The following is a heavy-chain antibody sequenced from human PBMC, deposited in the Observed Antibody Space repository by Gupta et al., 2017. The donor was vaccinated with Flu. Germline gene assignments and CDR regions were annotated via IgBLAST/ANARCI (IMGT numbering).Heavy chain of an antibody. J-gene: IGHJ6*02. V-gene: IGHV3-9*01. Sequence: EVQLVESGGGLVQRGKSLRLSCAASGFSYDDYAMHWVRQAPGKGLELVSGSSRNSGRIGYADSVKGRLTISRDNAKKYLDLKMNSLRAEDTALYYGAKDKRGFGDTSYDYYGMDDGGQGTTVTVSS. CDR2: SSRNSGRI. D-gene: IGHD3-10*01. CDR1: GFSYDDYA. CDR3: AKDKRGFGDTSYDYYGMDD.